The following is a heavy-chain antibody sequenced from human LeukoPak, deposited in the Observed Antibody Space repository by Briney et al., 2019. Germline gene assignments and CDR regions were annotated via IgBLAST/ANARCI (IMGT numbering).Heavy chain of an antibody. CDR3: ASSVSYYGSGRPNDY. CDR1: GFTVSSNY. V-gene: IGHV3-53*05. D-gene: IGHD3-10*01. J-gene: IGHJ4*02. Sequence: GGSLRLSCAASGFTVSSNYMSWVRQAPGKGLEWVSVIYSGGSTYYADSVKGRFTISRDNSKNSLYLQMNSLRTEDTALYYCASSVSYYGSGRPNDYWGQGTLVTVSS. CDR2: IYSGGST.